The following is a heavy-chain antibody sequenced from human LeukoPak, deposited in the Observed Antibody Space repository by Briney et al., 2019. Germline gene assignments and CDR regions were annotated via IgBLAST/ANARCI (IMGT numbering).Heavy chain of an antibody. V-gene: IGHV1-18*01. J-gene: IGHJ6*03. CDR3: ARGVFFGSSWSYYYYYMDG. D-gene: IGHD6-13*01. Sequence: ASVKVSCKASGYTFTRHGISWVRQAPGQGLEWMGWISVYNGNTNYAQKVQGRVTMTRNTSISTAYMELSSLRSEDTAVYYCARGVFFGSSWSYYYYYMDGWGKGTTVTISS. CDR1: GYTFTRHG. CDR2: ISVYNGNT.